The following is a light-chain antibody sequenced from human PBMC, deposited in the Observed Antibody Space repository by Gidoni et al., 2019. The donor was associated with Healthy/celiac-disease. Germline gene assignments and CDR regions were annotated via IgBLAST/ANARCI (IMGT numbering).Light chain of an antibody. CDR1: QSISSY. J-gene: IGKJ4*01. Sequence: DIQMTQSPSSLSASVGDRVTITCRASQSISSYFNWYQQQPGKAPKLLIYAASSLQSGVPSRFSGSGSGTDFTLTISSLQPEDFATYYCQPSYSTLLTFGGGTKVEIK. CDR3: QPSYSTLLT. CDR2: AAS. V-gene: IGKV1-39*01.